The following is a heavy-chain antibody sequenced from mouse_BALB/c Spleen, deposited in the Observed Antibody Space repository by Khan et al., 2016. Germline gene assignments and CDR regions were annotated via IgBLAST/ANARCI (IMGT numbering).Heavy chain of an antibody. CDR1: GFNIKDTY. CDR3: AGIEA. V-gene: IGHV14-3*02. CDR2: IDPANGNT. Sequence: VQLKESGAELVKPGASVKLSCTASGFNIKDTYMHWVKQSPEQGLEWIGRIDPANGNTKYDPTFQGKATITADTSSNTAYQQVSSLTSDDSAVYYCAGIEAWGQGTTLTVSS. J-gene: IGHJ2*01.